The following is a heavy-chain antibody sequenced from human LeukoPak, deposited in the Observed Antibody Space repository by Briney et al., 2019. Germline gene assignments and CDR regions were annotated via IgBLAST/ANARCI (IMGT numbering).Heavy chain of an antibody. CDR2: IGTSSNNI. V-gene: IGHV3-21*01. CDR3: ASGTVGNYALDS. Sequence: GGYLTLSCAASGLTFSRYNMNWVRQAPGKGLEWVSSIGTSSNNIYYTDSVKGRFTISRDNAKNSLYLQVDSLRVEDTAVYFCASGTVGNYALDSWGQGALATVSS. D-gene: IGHD1-7*01. CDR1: GLTFSRYN. J-gene: IGHJ4*02.